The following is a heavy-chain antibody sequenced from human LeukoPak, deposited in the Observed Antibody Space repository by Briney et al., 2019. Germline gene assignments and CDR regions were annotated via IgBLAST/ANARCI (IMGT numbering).Heavy chain of an antibody. CDR3: ARVVRNWFDP. V-gene: IGHV4-59*01. J-gene: IGHJ5*02. CDR1: GGSISSYY. Sequence: PSETLSHTCTVSGGSISSYYWSWIRQPPGKGLEWIGYIYYSGSTNYNPSLKSRVTISVDTSKNQFSLKLSSVTAADTAVYYWARVVRNWFDPWGQGTLVTVSS. D-gene: IGHD4-23*01. CDR2: IYYSGST.